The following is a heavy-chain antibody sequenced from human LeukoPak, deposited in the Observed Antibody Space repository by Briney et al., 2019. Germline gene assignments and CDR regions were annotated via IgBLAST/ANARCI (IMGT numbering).Heavy chain of an antibody. Sequence: PGGSLRLSCAASGFTFSSYSMNWVRQAPGKGLEWVSAISGSGGSTYYADSVKGRFTISRDNSKNTLYLQMNSLRAEDTAVYYCAKDGVQLWLGGYYYYMDVWGKGTTVTISS. J-gene: IGHJ6*03. V-gene: IGHV3-23*01. CDR1: GFTFSSYS. CDR3: AKDGVQLWLGGYYYYMDV. D-gene: IGHD5-18*01. CDR2: ISGSGGST.